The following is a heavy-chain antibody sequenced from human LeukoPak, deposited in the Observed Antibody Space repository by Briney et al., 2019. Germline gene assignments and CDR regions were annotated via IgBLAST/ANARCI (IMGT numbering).Heavy chain of an antibody. D-gene: IGHD5-24*01. Sequence: GGSLRLSCAASGITVSNNYMTRVRQAPGKVLEWVSVIYIGGNTYYADSVKGRFTISRDNSKNTLYLQMNSLRAEDTAVYYCARGDGYNFFGYWGQGSLVTVSS. V-gene: IGHV3-66*01. CDR3: ARGDGYNFFGY. CDR2: IYIGGNT. CDR1: GITVSNNY. J-gene: IGHJ4*02.